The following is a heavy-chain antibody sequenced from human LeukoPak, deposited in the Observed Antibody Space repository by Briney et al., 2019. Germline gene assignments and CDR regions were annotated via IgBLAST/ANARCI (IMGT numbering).Heavy chain of an antibody. CDR3: AKDISSSWYAYYFDY. D-gene: IGHD6-13*01. CDR2: ISYDGSDK. Sequence: QPGGSLRLSCAASAFTFSSYGMHWVRQAPGKGLEWVALISYDGSDKYYADSVKGRFTISRDNSKNTMYLQMNSLRAEDTAVYYCAKDISSSWYAYYFDYWGQGTLVTVSS. V-gene: IGHV3-30*18. J-gene: IGHJ4*02. CDR1: AFTFSSYG.